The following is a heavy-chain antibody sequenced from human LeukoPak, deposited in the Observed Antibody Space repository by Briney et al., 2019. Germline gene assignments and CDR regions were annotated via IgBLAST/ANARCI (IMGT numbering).Heavy chain of an antibody. J-gene: IGHJ4*02. CDR3: AKFRCSSTSCYSRKEGPEDYFDY. Sequence: PGGSLRLSCAASGFTFSSYAMSWVRQAPGKGLEWVSAISGSGGNTYYADSVKGRFTISRDNSKNTLYLQMNSLRAEDTAVYYCAKFRCSSTSCYSRKEGPEDYFDYWGQGTLVTVSS. D-gene: IGHD2-2*02. V-gene: IGHV3-23*01. CDR1: GFTFSSYA. CDR2: ISGSGGNT.